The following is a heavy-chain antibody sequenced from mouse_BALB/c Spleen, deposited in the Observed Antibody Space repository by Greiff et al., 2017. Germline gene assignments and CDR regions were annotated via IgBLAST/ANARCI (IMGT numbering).Heavy chain of an antibody. CDR2: ISSGGGST. CDR1: GFAFSSYD. D-gene: IGHD3-3*01. Sequence: DVKLVESGGGLVKPGGSLKLSCAASGFAFSSYDMSWVRQTPEKRLEWVAYISSGGGSTYYPDTVKGRFTISRDNAKNTLYLQMSSLKSEDTAMYYGGIHRDGFDYWGQGTSLTVSS. V-gene: IGHV5-12-1*01. J-gene: IGHJ2*02. CDR3: GIHRDGFDY.